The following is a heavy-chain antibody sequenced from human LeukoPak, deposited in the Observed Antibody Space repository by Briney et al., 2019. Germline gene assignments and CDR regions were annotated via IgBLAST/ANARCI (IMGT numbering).Heavy chain of an antibody. CDR3: ARVRGYDFWSGYDY. J-gene: IGHJ4*02. CDR1: GFTFSSYA. CDR2: ISYDGSNK. Sequence: GGSLRLSCAASGFTFSSYAMHWVRQAPGKGLEWVAVISYDGSNKYYADSVKGRFTISRDNSKNTLYLQMNSLRAEDTAVYYCARVRGYDFWSGYDYWGQGTLVTVSS. V-gene: IGHV3-30*04. D-gene: IGHD3-3*01.